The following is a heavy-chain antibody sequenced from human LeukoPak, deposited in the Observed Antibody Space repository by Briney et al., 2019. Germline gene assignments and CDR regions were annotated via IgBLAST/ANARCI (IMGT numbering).Heavy chain of an antibody. CDR3: ARLRDYGDYVGDY. J-gene: IGHJ4*02. CDR2: IYTSGST. Sequence: PSETLSLTCTVSGGSISSYYWSWIRQPAGKGLEWIGRIYTSGSTNYNPSLKSRVTLSVDKSKNQFSLKLSTVNAADTAVYYCARLRDYGDYVGDYWGQGTLVTVSS. CDR1: GGSISSYY. D-gene: IGHD4-17*01. V-gene: IGHV4-4*07.